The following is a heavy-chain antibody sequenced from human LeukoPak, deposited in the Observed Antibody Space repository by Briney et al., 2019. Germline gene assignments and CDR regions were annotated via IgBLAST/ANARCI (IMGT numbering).Heavy chain of an antibody. Sequence: GGSLRLSCAASGFTFSSYGMHWVRQAPGQGLEWVAFIRYDGRTDYYADSVKGRFTISRDNSKFMVYLQMNSLRAEDTAMYYCGRTYFDFWSSYYPVDDWGQGALVAVSS. D-gene: IGHD3-3*01. V-gene: IGHV3-30*02. CDR2: IRYDGRTD. CDR3: GRTYFDFWSSYYPVDD. J-gene: IGHJ4*02. CDR1: GFTFSSYG.